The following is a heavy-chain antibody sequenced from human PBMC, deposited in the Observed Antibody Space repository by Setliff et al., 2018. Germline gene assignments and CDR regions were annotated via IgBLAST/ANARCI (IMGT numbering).Heavy chain of an antibody. V-gene: IGHV3-48*04. CDR1: GFVFSSYG. J-gene: IGHJ6*02. CDR2: ISGDGITI. CDR3: ARDGVSYAMDV. Sequence: GGSLRLSCGASGFVFSSYGLHWVRQAPGKGLEWLSKISGDGITIYYADSVRGRFTISRDNAKDSLYLQMNSLRAEDTALYYCARDGVSYAMDVWGHGTTVTVSS.